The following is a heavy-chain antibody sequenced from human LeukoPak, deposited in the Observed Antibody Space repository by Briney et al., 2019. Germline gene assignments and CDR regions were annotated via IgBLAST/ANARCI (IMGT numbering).Heavy chain of an antibody. D-gene: IGHD3-22*01. V-gene: IGHV4-59*13. CDR2: IYYSGST. J-gene: IGHJ4*02. Sequence: PSETLSLTCSVSGGSIFSYYWSWIRQSPGKGLEWIATIYYSGSTNYNSSLKSRVTISVDTSQNQFSLMLTSVTAADTAVYYCARRGSSGYSVGHGFDYWGQGTLVTVSS. CDR1: GGSIFSYY. CDR3: ARRGSSGYSVGHGFDY.